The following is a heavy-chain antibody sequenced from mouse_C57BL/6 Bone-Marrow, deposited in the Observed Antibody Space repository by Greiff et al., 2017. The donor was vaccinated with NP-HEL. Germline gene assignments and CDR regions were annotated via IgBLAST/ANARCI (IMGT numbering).Heavy chain of an antibody. CDR2: IDPSDSET. CDR3: ASGTTVVARWYFDV. D-gene: IGHD1-1*01. V-gene: IGHV1-52*01. J-gene: IGHJ1*03. CDR1: GYTFTSYW. Sequence: QVQLKQPGAELVRPGSSVKLSCKASGYTFTSYWMHWVKQRPIQGLEWIGNIDPSDSETHYNQKFKDKATLTVDKSSSTAYMQLSSLTSEDSAVYYCASGTTVVARWYFDVWGTGTTVTVSS.